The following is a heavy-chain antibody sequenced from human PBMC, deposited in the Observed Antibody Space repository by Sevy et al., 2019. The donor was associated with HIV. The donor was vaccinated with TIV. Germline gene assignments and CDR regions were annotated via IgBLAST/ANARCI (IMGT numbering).Heavy chain of an antibody. CDR2: ISAYNGNT. Sequence: ASVKVSCKASGYTFTSYAISWVRQAPGQGLEWMGWISAYNGNTNYAQNLQGRVTMTTDTSTSTAYMELGSLRSDDTAVYYCAREGVRLGELSLAVDYWGQGTLVTVSS. CDR3: AREGVRLGELSLAVDY. J-gene: IGHJ4*02. D-gene: IGHD3-16*02. CDR1: GYTFTSYA. V-gene: IGHV1-18*01.